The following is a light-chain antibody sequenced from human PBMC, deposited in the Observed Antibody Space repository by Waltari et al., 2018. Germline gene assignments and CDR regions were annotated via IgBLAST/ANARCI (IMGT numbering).Light chain of an antibody. J-gene: IGKJ1*01. CDR2: DTS. Sequence: PGERVTLSCRASQSVSRYLAWYQQKPGQAPRLLIYDTSIRATGVPDRFGGSGSGTDFSLTISRLEPEDFAVYYCQKYGTLPATFGQGTKVQMK. V-gene: IGKV3-20*01. CDR1: QSVSRY. CDR3: QKYGTLPAT.